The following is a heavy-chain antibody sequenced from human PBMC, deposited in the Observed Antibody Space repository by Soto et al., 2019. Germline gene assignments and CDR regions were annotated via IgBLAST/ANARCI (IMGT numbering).Heavy chain of an antibody. CDR2: INHSGCA. Sequence: QVQLQQSGAGLLKPSETLSLTSEVYGGSFSDYIWTWIPKTPGKGLQGIGQINHSGCANYNPSLKSRVPISVHTSSSQFSLELSSVTAADTAVYYCARGLISGSHYSGGWYYFDSWGQGTQVTVSS. D-gene: IGHD1-26*01. J-gene: IGHJ4*02. V-gene: IGHV4-34*01. CDR1: GGSFSDYI. CDR3: ARGLISGSHYSGGWYYFDS.